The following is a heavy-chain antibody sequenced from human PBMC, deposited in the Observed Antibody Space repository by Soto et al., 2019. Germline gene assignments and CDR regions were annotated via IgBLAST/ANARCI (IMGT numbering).Heavy chain of an antibody. Sequence: GGSLRLSCAASGFTFSSYAMHWVRQAPGKGLEWVAVISYDGSNKYYADSVKGRFTISRDNSKNTLYLQMNSLRAEDTAVYYCARDIEYYDSSGYYRILYYFDYWGQGTLVTVSS. D-gene: IGHD3-22*01. CDR3: ARDIEYYDSSGYYRILYYFDY. J-gene: IGHJ4*02. CDR1: GFTFSSYA. V-gene: IGHV3-30-3*01. CDR2: ISYDGSNK.